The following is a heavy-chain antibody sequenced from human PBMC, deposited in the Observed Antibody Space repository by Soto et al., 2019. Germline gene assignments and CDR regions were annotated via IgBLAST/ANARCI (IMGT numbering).Heavy chain of an antibody. Sequence: TLSLTCTVSGGSISSYYWSWIRQPPGKGLEWIGYIYYSGSTNYNPSLKSRVTISVDTSKNQFSLKLSSVTAADTAVYYCATNRGFVFYYFDYWGQGTLVTVSS. CDR2: IYYSGST. CDR1: GGSISSYY. J-gene: IGHJ4*02. CDR3: ATNRGFVFYYFDY. V-gene: IGHV4-59*01. D-gene: IGHD5-12*01.